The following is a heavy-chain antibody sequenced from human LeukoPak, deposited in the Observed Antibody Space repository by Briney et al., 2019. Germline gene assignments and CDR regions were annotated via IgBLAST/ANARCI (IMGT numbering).Heavy chain of an antibody. D-gene: IGHD3-22*01. J-gene: IGHJ4*02. CDR2: INHSGST. V-gene: IGHV4-34*01. CDR1: GGSFSGYY. CDR3: ARDRSGYYFDY. Sequence: SETLSLTCAVYGGSFSGYYWSWIRQPPGKGLEWIGEINHSGSTNYNPSLKSRVTISVDTSKNQFSLKLSSVTAADTAVYYCARDRSGYYFDYWGQGTLVTVSS.